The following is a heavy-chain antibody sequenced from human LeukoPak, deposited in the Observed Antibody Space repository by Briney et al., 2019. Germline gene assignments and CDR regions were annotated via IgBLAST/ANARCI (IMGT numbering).Heavy chain of an antibody. V-gene: IGHV3-23*01. CDR3: ARWEIRGTAHQLDY. J-gene: IGHJ4*02. CDR2: ISGSGGST. D-gene: IGHD1-7*01. Sequence: GGSLRLSCAASGFTFSSYAMSWVRQAPGKGLEWVSAISGSGGSTYYADSVKGRFTISRDNSKNSMYLQMNSLRAEDTAVYYCARWEIRGTAHQLDYWGQGTLVTVSS. CDR1: GFTFSSYA.